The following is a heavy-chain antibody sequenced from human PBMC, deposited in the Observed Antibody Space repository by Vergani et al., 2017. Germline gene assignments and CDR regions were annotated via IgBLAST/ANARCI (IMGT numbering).Heavy chain of an antibody. D-gene: IGHD3-10*01. CDR3: ARDRGDMVRGVIHHNDYFDY. V-gene: IGHV4-4*02. J-gene: IGHJ4*02. Sequence: QVQLQESGPGLVKPSGTLSLTCAVSGGSISSSNWWSWVRQPPGKGLEWIGEIYHSGSTNYNPSLKSRVTISVDKSKNQFSLKLSSVTAADTAVYYCARDRGDMVRGVIHHNDYFDYWGQGTLVTVSS. CDR1: GGSISSSNW. CDR2: IYHSGST.